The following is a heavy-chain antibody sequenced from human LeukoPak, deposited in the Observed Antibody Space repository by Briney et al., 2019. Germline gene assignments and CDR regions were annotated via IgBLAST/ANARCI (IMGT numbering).Heavy chain of an antibody. CDR1: GASISSYY. J-gene: IGHJ4*02. CDR3: ARDRYVYSASWYYFDY. CDR2: IHTSGNT. D-gene: IGHD6-13*01. Sequence: SETLSLTCTVSGASISSYYWSWIRQPAGKGLEWIGRIHTSGNTNYNPSLKSRVTMSVDTSKNQFSLKLSSVTAADTAVYYCARDRYVYSASWYYFDYWGQGTLVSVSS. V-gene: IGHV4-4*07.